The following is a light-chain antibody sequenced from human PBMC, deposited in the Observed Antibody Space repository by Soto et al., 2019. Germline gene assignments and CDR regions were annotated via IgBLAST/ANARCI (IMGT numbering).Light chain of an antibody. Sequence: EIVMTQSPATLSVSPGERATLSRRASQSISSHLAWYQKQPGQAPRLLIYAASTRATGIPARFSGSGSGTEFTLTIRSLQSEAFAVYYCQHYNNWPSITFGQGTRLEIK. CDR3: QHYNNWPSIT. CDR2: AAS. J-gene: IGKJ5*01. CDR1: QSISSH. V-gene: IGKV3-15*01.